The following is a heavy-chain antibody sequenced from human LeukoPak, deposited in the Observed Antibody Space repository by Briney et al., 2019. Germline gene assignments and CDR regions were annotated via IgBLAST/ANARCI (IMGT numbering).Heavy chain of an antibody. CDR1: GFTFSSYE. J-gene: IGHJ6*02. D-gene: IGHD5-18*01. Sequence: PGGSLRLSCAASGFTFSSYEMNWVRQAPGKGLEWVSYISSSGSTIYYADSVKGRFTISRDNAKNSLYLQMNSLRAEDTAVYYCARDPQGYSYGLYGMDVWGQGTTVTVSS. CDR2: ISSSGSTI. CDR3: ARDPQGYSYGLYGMDV. V-gene: IGHV3-48*03.